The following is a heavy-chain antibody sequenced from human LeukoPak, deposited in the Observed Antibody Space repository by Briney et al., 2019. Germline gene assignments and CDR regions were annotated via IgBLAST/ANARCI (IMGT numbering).Heavy chain of an antibody. CDR2: ISYDGSNK. D-gene: IGHD6-13*01. Sequence: GGSLRLSCAASGFTFSSYGMHWVRQAPGKGLEWVAVISYDGSNKYYADSVKGRFTISRDNAKNTLYLQMNSLRAEDTGVYYCARIASHSSSWYDGGYWGQGTLVTVSS. CDR3: ARIASHSSSWYDGGY. CDR1: GFTFSSYG. V-gene: IGHV3-30*03. J-gene: IGHJ4*02.